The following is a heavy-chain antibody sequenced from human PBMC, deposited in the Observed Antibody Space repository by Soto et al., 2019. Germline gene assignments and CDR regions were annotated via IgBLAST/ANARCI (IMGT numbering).Heavy chain of an antibody. CDR2: MNPNSGNT. CDR3: ATEYDSSGYYLYYYYYGMDV. V-gene: IGHV1-8*01. Sequence: ASVKVSCKASGYTFTSYDINWVRQAIGQGLEWMGWMNPNSGNTGYAQKFQGRVTMTRNTSISTAYMELSSLRSEDTAVYYCATEYDSSGYYLYYYYYGMDVWGQGTTVTVSS. J-gene: IGHJ6*02. CDR1: GYTFTSYD. D-gene: IGHD3-22*01.